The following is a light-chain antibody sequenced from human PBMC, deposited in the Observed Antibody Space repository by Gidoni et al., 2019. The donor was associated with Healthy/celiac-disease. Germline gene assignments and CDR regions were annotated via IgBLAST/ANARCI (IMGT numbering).Light chain of an antibody. J-gene: IGKJ1*01. V-gene: IGKV4-1*01. Sequence: DIVMTQSSDSLAVSLGERATINCKSSQSVLYISNNKNYLAWYQQKPGQPPKLLIYWASTREYGVPDRFSGSGSGTDFTLTISSLQAEDVAVYYCQQYYSTPRTFGQGTKVEIK. CDR1: QSVLYISNNKNY. CDR2: WAS. CDR3: QQYYSTPRT.